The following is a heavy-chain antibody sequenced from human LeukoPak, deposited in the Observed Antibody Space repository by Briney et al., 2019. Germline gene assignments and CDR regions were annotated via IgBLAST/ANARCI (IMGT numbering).Heavy chain of an antibody. Sequence: GASVKVSCKASRYTFNIYGITWVRPAPGQGLEWMGWINTYNSNTNYAQKLQGRVTMTRDPFTSTVYMELRSLRSDDTAVYYCARGWENDYWGQGSLVTVSS. CDR2: INTYNSNT. D-gene: IGHD1-26*01. J-gene: IGHJ4*02. CDR3: ARGWENDY. CDR1: RYTFNIYG. V-gene: IGHV1-18*01.